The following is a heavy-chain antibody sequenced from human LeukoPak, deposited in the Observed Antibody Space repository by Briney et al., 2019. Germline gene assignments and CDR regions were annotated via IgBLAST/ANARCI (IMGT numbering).Heavy chain of an antibody. D-gene: IGHD6-19*01. J-gene: IGHJ6*03. CDR3: ARGPTSQQWLSYHYYYYMDV. Sequence: SETLSLTCAVYGGSFSGYYWSWICQPPGKGLEWIGEINHSGSTNYNPSLKSRVTISVDTSKNQFSLKLSSVTAADTAVYYCARGPTSQQWLSYHYYYYMDVWGKGNTVTVSS. CDR2: INHSGST. V-gene: IGHV4-34*01. CDR1: GGSFSGYY.